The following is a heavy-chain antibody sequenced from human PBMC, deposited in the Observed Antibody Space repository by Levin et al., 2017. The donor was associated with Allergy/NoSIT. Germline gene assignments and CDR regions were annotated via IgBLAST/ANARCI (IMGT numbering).Heavy chain of an antibody. CDR3: ARGEYYYGSGNWFDP. V-gene: IGHV4-61*01. Sequence: SETLSLTCTVSGGSVSVSSGTYYWNWIRQPPGKGLEWIGYIYSSGRTKYNPSLKSRVTVSVDTSKNQFSLKLRSVTAADTAVYFCARGEYYYGSGNWFDPWGQGTLVTVSS. D-gene: IGHD3-10*01. CDR2: IYSSGRT. CDR1: GGSVSVSSGTYY. J-gene: IGHJ5*02.